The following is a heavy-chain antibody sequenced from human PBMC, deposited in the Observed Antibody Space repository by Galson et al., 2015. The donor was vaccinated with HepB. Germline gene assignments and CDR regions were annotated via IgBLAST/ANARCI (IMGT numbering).Heavy chain of an antibody. CDR1: GYTFTNYG. D-gene: IGHD5-12*01. CDR3: ARDQYGGDFDF. CDR2: IAGYNGKT. V-gene: IGHV1-18*04. J-gene: IGHJ4*02. Sequence: SVKVSCKASGYTFTNYGISWVRQAPGQGLEWVGWIAGYNGKTEYAPKYQDRVIMTTDTYTSTAYLELKSLKSDDTAISYCARDQYGGDFDFWGQGTPVTVSS.